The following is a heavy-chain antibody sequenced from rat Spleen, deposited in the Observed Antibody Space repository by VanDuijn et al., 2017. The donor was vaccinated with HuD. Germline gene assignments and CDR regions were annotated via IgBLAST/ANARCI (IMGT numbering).Heavy chain of an antibody. J-gene: IGHJ2*01. V-gene: IGHV5-27*01. D-gene: IGHD5-1*01. CDR1: GFTFSRYW. CDR2: ISPGGGST. CDR3: TTDRLGADYFDY. Sequence: EVQLAETGGGLVQPGRSLKLSCVASGFTFSRYWMYWVRQAPGKGLEWVAYISPGGGSTYYRDSVKDRFTISRDNAKSTLYLQMDSLRSEDTATYYCTTDRLGADYFDYWGQGVMVTVSS.